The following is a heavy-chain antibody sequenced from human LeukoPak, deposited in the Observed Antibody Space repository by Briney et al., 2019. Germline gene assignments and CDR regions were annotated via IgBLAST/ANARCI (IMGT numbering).Heavy chain of an antibody. J-gene: IGHJ3*02. V-gene: IGHV5-51*01. Sequence: GESLKISCKGSGYSFTSYWIGWVRQMPGKGLEWMGIIYPGDSDTRYSPSFQGQVTISADKSISTAYLQWSSLKASDTAMYYCARQDVLTYYYDSSGSAANAFDIWSQGTMVTVSS. CDR2: IYPGDSDT. CDR3: ARQDVLTYYYDSSGSAANAFDI. CDR1: GYSFTSYW. D-gene: IGHD3-22*01.